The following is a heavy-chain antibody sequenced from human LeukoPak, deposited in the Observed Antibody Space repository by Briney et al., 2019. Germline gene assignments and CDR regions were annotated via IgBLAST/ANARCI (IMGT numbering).Heavy chain of an antibody. CDR3: ARGAAITIFGVVIPAAGAFDI. CDR2: IYHSGST. V-gene: IGHV4-38-2*02. Sequence: SETLSLTCTVSGYSISSGYYWGWIRQPPGKGLEWIGSIYHSGSTYYNPSLKSRVTISVDTSKNQFSLKLSSVTAADTAVYYCARGAAITIFGVVIPAAGAFDIWGQGTMVTVSS. CDR1: GYSISSGYY. J-gene: IGHJ3*02. D-gene: IGHD3-3*01.